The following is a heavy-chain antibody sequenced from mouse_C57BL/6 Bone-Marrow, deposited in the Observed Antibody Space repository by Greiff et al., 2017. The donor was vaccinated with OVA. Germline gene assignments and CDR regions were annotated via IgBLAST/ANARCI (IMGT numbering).Heavy chain of an antibody. J-gene: IGHJ3*01. CDR1: GYTFTSYG. V-gene: IGHV1-81*01. D-gene: IGHD1-1*01. CDR3: ARYEVLYYGSSWAY. Sequence: QVQLQQSGAELARPGASVKLSCKASGYTFTSYGISWVKQRTGQGLEWIGEIYPRSGNTYYNEKFKGKATLTADKSSSTAYMELRSLTSEDSAVYFCARYEVLYYGSSWAYWGQGTLVTVSA. CDR2: IYPRSGNT.